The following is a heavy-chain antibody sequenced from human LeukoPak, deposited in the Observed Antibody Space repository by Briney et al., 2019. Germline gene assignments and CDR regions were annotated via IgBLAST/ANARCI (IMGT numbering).Heavy chain of an antibody. Sequence: SETLSLTCTVSGGSVTDYYWSWIRQSPGKGLEWIGYIYYTGTSYNPSLKSRVTISAGTSKNQFSLKLISVTAADTAVYYCASRKLGNDYWGQGTLVTVSS. D-gene: IGHD7-27*01. CDR3: ASRKLGNDY. CDR2: IYYTGT. CDR1: GGSVTDYY. V-gene: IGHV4-59*02. J-gene: IGHJ4*02.